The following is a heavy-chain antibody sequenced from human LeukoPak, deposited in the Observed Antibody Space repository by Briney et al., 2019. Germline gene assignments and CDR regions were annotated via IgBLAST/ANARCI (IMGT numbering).Heavy chain of an antibody. J-gene: IGHJ4*02. D-gene: IGHD4-17*01. CDR2: INPNSGGT. Sequence: GASVKVSCKASGYTFTSYYMHWVRQAPGQALEWMGWINPNSGGTNYAQKFQGRVTMTRDTSISTAYMELSRLRSDDTAVYYCAREQSVQTVTEPLDYWGQGTLVTVSS. V-gene: IGHV1-2*02. CDR1: GYTFTSYY. CDR3: AREQSVQTVTEPLDY.